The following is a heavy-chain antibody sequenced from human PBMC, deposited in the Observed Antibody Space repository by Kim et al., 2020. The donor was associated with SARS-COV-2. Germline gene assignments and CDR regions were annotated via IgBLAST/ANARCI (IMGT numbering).Heavy chain of an antibody. J-gene: IGHJ4*02. CDR2: VFHTGDT. CDR1: GGSISSYY. Sequence: SETLSLTCSISGGSISSYYWSWIRQPPGKGPEWIGYVFHTGDTSYNPSLKSRVTISVDTSKNQFSLKLRSVTAADTAVYYCARVDGSGYNGRGHFEYWGQGTLVTVSS. V-gene: IGHV4-59*01. CDR3: ARVDGSGYNGRGHFEY. D-gene: IGHD3-22*01.